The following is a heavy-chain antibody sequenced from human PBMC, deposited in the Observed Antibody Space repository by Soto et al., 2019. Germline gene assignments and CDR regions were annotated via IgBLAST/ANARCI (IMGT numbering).Heavy chain of an antibody. CDR3: ARDHFHFWGGFYY. V-gene: IGHV4-59*01. CDR1: GDSISSYY. J-gene: IGHJ4*02. Sequence: SETLSLTCPVSGDSISSYYLSWIRQPPGKGLEWIGYIYYSGSTNYNPSLKSRVTISVDTSKNQFSPKLSSVTAADTAVYYCARDHFHFWGGFYYWGQGTLVTVSS. CDR2: IYYSGST. D-gene: IGHD3-3*02.